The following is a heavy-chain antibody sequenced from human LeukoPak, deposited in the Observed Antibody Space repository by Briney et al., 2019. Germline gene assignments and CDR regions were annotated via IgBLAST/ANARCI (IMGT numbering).Heavy chain of an antibody. CDR2: ISWNSGSI. J-gene: IGHJ3*02. D-gene: IGHD1-26*01. Sequence: GGAPRLSRAAPGFTLYEYAMHWVRAAPGEGPGWGSGISWNSGSIGYADSVKGRFTISRDNAKNSLYLQMNSLRAEDTALYYCAKDGGSYNLYAFNIWGQGTMVTVSS. CDR3: AKDGGSYNLYAFNI. CDR1: GFTLYEYA. V-gene: IGHV3-9*01.